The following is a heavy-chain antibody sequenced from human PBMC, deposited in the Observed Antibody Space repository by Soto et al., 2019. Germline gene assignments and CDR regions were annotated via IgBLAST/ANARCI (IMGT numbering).Heavy chain of an antibody. Sequence: PGGSLRLSCVGSGFSFSEYSMNWVRQAPGRGLEWVSYIRSSSHYIYYADSVKGRFTISRDDAKNSLYLHMNSLEVEDTAVYWCARVGSCTCTSCHTMDVCGPATTVTVS. CDR3: ARVGSCTCTSCHTMDV. V-gene: IGHV3-21*01. D-gene: IGHD2-2*01. CDR2: IRSSSHYI. J-gene: IGHJ6*02. CDR1: GFSFSEYS.